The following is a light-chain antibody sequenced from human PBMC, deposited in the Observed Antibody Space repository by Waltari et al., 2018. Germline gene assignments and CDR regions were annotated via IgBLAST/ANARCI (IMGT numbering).Light chain of an antibody. CDR3: QSWGTGTRV. CDR1: SGHNTYA. J-gene: IGLJ2*01. Sequence: HLVLTQSPSASASLGASVRLTSSLRSGHNTYAIPCHQHRPERAPRFLLKINTDGSLTKGDQIPDRFSGSTSGADRYLTISGLKSDDEADYYCQSWGTGTRVFGGGTKLTVL. V-gene: IGLV4-69*01. CDR2: INTDGSL.